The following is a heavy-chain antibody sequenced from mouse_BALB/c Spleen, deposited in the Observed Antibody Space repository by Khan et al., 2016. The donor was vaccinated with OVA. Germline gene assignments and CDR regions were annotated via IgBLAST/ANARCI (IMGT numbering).Heavy chain of an antibody. D-gene: IGHD2-10*01. CDR2: ISGTGIYT. Sequence: EVQLQESGGGLVKPGGSPKLSCAPSGFAFSSYDMSWVRQTPEKRLEWVATISGTGIYTYYPDSVKGRFTISRDNARNTLYLQMSSLRSEDTALYYCARPSYYGNPWFTYWGQGTLVTVSA. CDR3: ARPSYYGNPWFTY. J-gene: IGHJ3*01. CDR1: GFAFSSYD. V-gene: IGHV5-9*02.